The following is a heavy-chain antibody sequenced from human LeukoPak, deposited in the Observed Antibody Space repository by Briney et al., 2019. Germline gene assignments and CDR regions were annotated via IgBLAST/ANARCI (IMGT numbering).Heavy chain of an antibody. Sequence: GGSLRLSWAAAGFTFSSYSMNWVRQAPGKGLEWVAYISSSSSTIYYADSVKGRFTISRDNAQHSLYLQMNSLRAADTAVYYCARGRDGSGSYDYCGQGTLVTASS. CDR1: GFTFSSYS. CDR3: ARGRDGSGSYDY. V-gene: IGHV3-48*04. CDR2: ISSSSSTI. D-gene: IGHD3-10*01. J-gene: IGHJ4*02.